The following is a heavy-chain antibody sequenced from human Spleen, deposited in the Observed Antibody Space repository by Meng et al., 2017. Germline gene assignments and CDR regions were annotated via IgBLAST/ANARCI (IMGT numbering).Heavy chain of an antibody. V-gene: IGHV4-34*01. CDR2: ITHSGTT. Sequence: LEQLCASLSQPSQSSSLSCVVSGVYLSGYYWRWRQQPQGKGLEWIAEITHSGTTNYNPSLESRATISVDTSQNNLSLKLSSVTAADSAVYYCARGPTTMAHDFDYWGQGTLVTVSS. CDR3: ARGPTTMAHDFDY. J-gene: IGHJ4*02. D-gene: IGHD4-11*01. CDR1: GVYLSGYY.